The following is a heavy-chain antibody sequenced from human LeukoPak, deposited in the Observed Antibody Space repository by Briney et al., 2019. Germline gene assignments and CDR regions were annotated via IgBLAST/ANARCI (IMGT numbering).Heavy chain of an antibody. J-gene: IGHJ4*02. CDR3: ARHEVVVPAAMTASRQTHFDY. Sequence: GSLRLSCAASGFPVSSNYMSWVRQPPGKGLEWIGEINHSGSTNYNPSLKSRVTISVDTSKNQFSLKLSSVTAADTAVYYCARHEVVVPAAMTASRQTHFDYWGQGTLVTVSS. CDR2: INHSGST. V-gene: IGHV4-34*01. D-gene: IGHD2-2*01. CDR1: GFPVSSNY.